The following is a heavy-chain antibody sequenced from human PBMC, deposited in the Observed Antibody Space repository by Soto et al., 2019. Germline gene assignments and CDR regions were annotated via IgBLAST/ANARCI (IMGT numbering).Heavy chain of an antibody. D-gene: IGHD2-2*01. V-gene: IGHV1-18*01. CDR2: ISAYNGNT. CDR3: AREECISTSCYAGGY. J-gene: IGHJ4*02. Sequence: QVQLVQSGAEVKKPGASVKVSCKASGYTFTSYGISWVRQAPGQGLEWMGWISAYNGNTNYAQKLQGRVTMTTDTSKXAAYMELRSLRSDDTAVYYCAREECISTSCYAGGYWGQGTLVTVSS. CDR1: GYTFTSYG.